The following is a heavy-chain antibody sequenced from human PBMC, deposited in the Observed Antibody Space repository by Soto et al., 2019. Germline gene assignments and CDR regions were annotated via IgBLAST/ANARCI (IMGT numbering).Heavy chain of an antibody. D-gene: IGHD6-19*01. CDR3: ARDAQYSSRWHPIDY. CDR2: IHTYNGNT. J-gene: IGHJ4*02. Sequence: QVQLVQSGAEVKKPGASVKVYCKASGYTFTDYGISWVRQAPGQGLEWMGWIHTYNGNTNYAQKVQGRVTMTTDSSTSTAYMELRSLRSDDTAVYYCARDAQYSSRWHPIDYWGQGTLVIVSS. CDR1: GYTFTDYG. V-gene: IGHV1-18*01.